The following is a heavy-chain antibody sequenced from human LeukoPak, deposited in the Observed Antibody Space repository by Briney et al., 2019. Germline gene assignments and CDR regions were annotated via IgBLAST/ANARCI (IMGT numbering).Heavy chain of an antibody. Sequence: SETLSLTCTVSGGSISSYYWSWIRQPPGKGLEWIGYDYYSGSTNYNPSLKSRVAMSVDTSKNQFSLKLSSVTAADTAVYYCARGRGSYYYDSSGYYPFDYWGQGTLVTVSS. V-gene: IGHV4-59*01. CDR2: DYYSGST. CDR1: GGSISSYY. J-gene: IGHJ4*02. D-gene: IGHD3-22*01. CDR3: ARGRGSYYYDSSGYYPFDY.